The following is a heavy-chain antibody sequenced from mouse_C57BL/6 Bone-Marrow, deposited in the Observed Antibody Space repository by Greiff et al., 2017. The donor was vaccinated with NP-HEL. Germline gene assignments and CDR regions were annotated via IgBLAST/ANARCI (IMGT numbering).Heavy chain of an antibody. D-gene: IGHD2-10*01. CDR1: GFTFSSYG. CDR2: ISSGGSYT. J-gene: IGHJ3*01. Sequence: EVKLVESGGDLVKPGGSLKLSCAASGFTFSSYGMSWVRQTPDKRLEWVATISSGGSYTYYPDSVKGRFTISRDNAKNTLYLQMSSLKSEDTAMYYCARLGLPWFAYWGKGTLVTVSA. CDR3: ARLGLPWFAY. V-gene: IGHV5-6*01.